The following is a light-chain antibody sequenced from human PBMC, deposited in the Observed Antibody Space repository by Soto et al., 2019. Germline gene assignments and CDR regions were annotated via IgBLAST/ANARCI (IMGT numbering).Light chain of an antibody. CDR1: QSVSNN. CDR2: GAS. V-gene: IGKV3-15*01. J-gene: IGKJ1*01. Sequence: EIVMTQSPATLSVSPGDSATLSCRASQSVSNNLAWYHQKPGQAPRVLIYGASIRATGVPARFSGSGSGTEFTLTISSLQPEDFGTYYCQQSFSTPRTFGQGTKVDIK. CDR3: QQSFSTPRT.